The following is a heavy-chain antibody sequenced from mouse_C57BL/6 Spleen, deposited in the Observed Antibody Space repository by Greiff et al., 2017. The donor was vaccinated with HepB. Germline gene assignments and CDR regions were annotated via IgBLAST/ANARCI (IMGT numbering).Heavy chain of an antibody. J-gene: IGHJ4*01. CDR3: ARDALYFYAMDY. D-gene: IGHD2-1*01. V-gene: IGHV7-1*01. Sequence: DVKLVESGGGLVQSGRSLRLSCATSGFTFSDFYMEWVRQAPGKGLEWIAASRNKANDYTTEYSASVKGRFIVSRDTSQSILYLQMNALRAEDTAIYYCARDALYFYAMDYWGQGTSVTVSS. CDR2: SRNKANDYTT. CDR1: GFTFSDFY.